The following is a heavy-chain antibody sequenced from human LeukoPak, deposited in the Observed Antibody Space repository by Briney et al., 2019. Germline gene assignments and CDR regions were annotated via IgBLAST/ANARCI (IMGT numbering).Heavy chain of an antibody. Sequence: PGGSLRLSCAASGFTFSSYEMNWVRQAPGKGLEWVSYISSSGSTIYYADSVKGRFTVSRDNAKNSLYLQMNSLRAEDTALYYCARRRFTMVRGPDITSYYFDYWGQGTLVTVSS. V-gene: IGHV3-48*03. CDR3: ARRRFTMVRGPDITSYYFDY. D-gene: IGHD3-10*01. J-gene: IGHJ4*02. CDR2: ISSSGSTI. CDR1: GFTFSSYE.